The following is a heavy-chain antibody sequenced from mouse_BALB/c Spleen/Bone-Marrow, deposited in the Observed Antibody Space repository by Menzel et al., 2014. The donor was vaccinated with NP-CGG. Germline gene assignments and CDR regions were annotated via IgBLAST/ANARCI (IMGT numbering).Heavy chain of an antibody. J-gene: IGHJ4*01. CDR2: ISNGGGST. CDR3: ARGLRGYAMDY. Sequence: DVKLVESGGGLVQPGGSLKLSCAASGFTFSSYTMSWVRQTPEKRLEWVAYISNGGGSTYYPDTVKGRFTISRDNAKNTLYLQMSSLKSEDTAMYYCARGLRGYAMDYWGQATPVTVSS. D-gene: IGHD2-4*01. CDR1: GFTFSSYT. V-gene: IGHV5-12-2*01.